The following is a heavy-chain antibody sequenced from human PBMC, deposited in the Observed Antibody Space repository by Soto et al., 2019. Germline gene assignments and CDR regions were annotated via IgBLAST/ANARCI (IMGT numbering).Heavy chain of an antibody. CDR3: ARCFLRITNAFDI. CDR1: GFTYSTYT. Sequence: PGGSLRLSCAASGFTYSTYTMHWVRQAPGKGLEWVAVIWYDGSKKDYADSVKGRFTVSRDNSKNTLYLEMNSLRAEDTAVYYCARCFLRITNAFDIWGQGTMVTVSS. V-gene: IGHV3-33*08. D-gene: IGHD3-16*01. J-gene: IGHJ3*02. CDR2: IWYDGSKK.